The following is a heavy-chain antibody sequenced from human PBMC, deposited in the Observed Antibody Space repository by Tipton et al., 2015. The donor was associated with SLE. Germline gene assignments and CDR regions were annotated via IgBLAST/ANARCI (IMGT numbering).Heavy chain of an antibody. J-gene: IGHJ4*02. Sequence: TLSLTCAVYGGSFSGYYWSWIRQPPGKGLEWIGYIYYSGSTYYNPSLKSRVTISVDTSKNQFSLKLSSVTAADTAVYYCATLHLYSYPSGYWGQGTLVTVSS. CDR2: IYYSGST. CDR3: ATLHLYSYPSGY. D-gene: IGHD5-18*01. CDR1: GGSFSGYY. V-gene: IGHV4-34*01.